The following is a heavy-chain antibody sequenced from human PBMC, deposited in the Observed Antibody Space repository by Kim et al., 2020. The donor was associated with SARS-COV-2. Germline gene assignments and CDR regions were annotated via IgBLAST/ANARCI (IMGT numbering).Heavy chain of an antibody. J-gene: IGHJ6*03. Sequence: GGSLRLSCAASGFTFSSYAMSWVRQAPGKGLEWVSAISGSGGSTYNADSVKGRFTISRDNSKNTLYLQMNSLRAEDTAVYYCASSGYSYGYHYYYMDVWGNGTPVTVSS. CDR1: GFTFSSYA. CDR2: ISGSGGST. V-gene: IGHV3-23*01. D-gene: IGHD5-18*01. CDR3: ASSGYSYGYHYYYMDV.